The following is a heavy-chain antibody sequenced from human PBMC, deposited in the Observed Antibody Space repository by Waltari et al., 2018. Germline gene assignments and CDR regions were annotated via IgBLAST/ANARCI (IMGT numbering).Heavy chain of an antibody. J-gene: IGHJ4*02. D-gene: IGHD6-6*01. Sequence: GYTLTELSRHWVRQAPGKGLEWMGGFDPEDGETIYAQKFQGRVTMTEDTSTDTAYMELSSLRSEDTAVYYCATTNPSSIAARTLDYWGQGTLVTVSS. CDR2: FDPEDGET. V-gene: IGHV1-24*01. CDR1: GYTLTELS. CDR3: ATTNPSSIAARTLDY.